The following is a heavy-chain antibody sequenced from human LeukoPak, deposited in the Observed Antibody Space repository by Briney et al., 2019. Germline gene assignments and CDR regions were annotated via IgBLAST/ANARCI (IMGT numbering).Heavy chain of an antibody. J-gene: IGHJ4*02. V-gene: IGHV3-23*01. Sequence: PGGSLRLSCAASGFTFSSYAMSWVRQAPGKGLEWVSAISGSGGSTYYADSVKGQFTISRDNSKNTLYLQMNSLRAEDTAVYYCAKDFEFGEYYFDYWGQGTLVTVSS. D-gene: IGHD3-10*01. CDR3: AKDFEFGEYYFDY. CDR2: ISGSGGST. CDR1: GFTFSSYA.